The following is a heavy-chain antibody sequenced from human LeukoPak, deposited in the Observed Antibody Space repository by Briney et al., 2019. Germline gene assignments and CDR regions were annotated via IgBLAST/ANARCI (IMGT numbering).Heavy chain of an antibody. CDR2: INHSGST. CDR3: ARGLSGSYTALDY. V-gene: IGHV4-34*01. Sequence: SETLSLTCAVYGGSFSGYYWSWIRQPPGKGLEWIGEINHSGSTNYNPSLKSRVTISVDTSKNQFSLKLSSVTAADTAVYYCARGLSGSYTALDYWGQGTLVTVSS. J-gene: IGHJ4*02. CDR1: GGSFSGYY. D-gene: IGHD1-26*01.